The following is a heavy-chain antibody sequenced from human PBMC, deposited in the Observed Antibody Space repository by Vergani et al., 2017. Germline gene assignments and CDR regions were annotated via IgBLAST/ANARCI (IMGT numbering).Heavy chain of an antibody. CDR1: GFTSSYYG. D-gene: IGHD1-1*01. V-gene: IGHV3-30*03. J-gene: IGHJ1*01. CDR2: ISYDGTQK. Sequence: QVHLVESGGGVVQPGRSLRLSCVVSGFTSSYYGMHWVRQAPGKGLDWVAVISYDGTQKYYADSVKGRFTISRDNSKSTLYLQMNSLRTEDTAVYYCATKSCGTPGCKIGYFRKWAQGTLVTVSS. CDR3: ATKSCGTPGCKIGYFRK.